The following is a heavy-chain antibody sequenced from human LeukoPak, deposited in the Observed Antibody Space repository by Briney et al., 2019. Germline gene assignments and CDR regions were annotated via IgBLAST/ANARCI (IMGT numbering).Heavy chain of an antibody. CDR2: INHSGAT. V-gene: IGHV4-34*01. CDR3: ARGEGTLAGRRWPYSFYYYVDV. J-gene: IGHJ6*03. CDR1: GGSFSDYY. D-gene: IGHD6-19*01. Sequence: SETLALTXVVYGGSFSDYYWTWVCQPPGKGLEWLGEINHSGATKYNPSLKSRVTISIHTSNNQFSLKLNSVTAADTAVYYCARGEGTLAGRRWPYSFYYYVDVWGKGTTVTVSS.